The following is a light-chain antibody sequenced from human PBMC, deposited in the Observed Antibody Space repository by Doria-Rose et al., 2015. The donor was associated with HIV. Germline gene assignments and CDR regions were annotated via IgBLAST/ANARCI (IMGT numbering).Light chain of an antibody. Sequence: TQSPGTLSLSPEERATLSCRASQRVKSSYLAWYQQKPSQATRLLIYDASVRATVIPDRFSGSGSGTVFTLTISRLEPEDVAVYYCQQYGTSRGTFGQGTRLEIK. V-gene: IGKV3-20*01. CDR2: DAS. J-gene: IGKJ5*01. CDR3: QQYGTSRGT. CDR1: QRVKSSY.